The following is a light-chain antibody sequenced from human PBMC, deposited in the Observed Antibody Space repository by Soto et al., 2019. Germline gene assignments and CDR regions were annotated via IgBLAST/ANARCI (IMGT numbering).Light chain of an antibody. CDR3: LQRSNWPYT. V-gene: IGKV3-11*01. Sequence: EIVLTQSPAPLSLSPGARATLSCRASQSVSTFLAWYQQKPGQAPRLLIYDASNRATGIPARFSGSGSVTDFTLVISSLEPEDFAVYYCLQRSNWPYTFGQGTSLEIK. CDR1: QSVSTF. CDR2: DAS. J-gene: IGKJ2*01.